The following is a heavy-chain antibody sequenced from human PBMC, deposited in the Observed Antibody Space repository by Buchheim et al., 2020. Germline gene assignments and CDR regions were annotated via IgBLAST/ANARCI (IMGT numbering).Heavy chain of an antibody. Sequence: HLQGSGPGLVRPSQTLSLTCTVSGASINSGGYYWDWVRQPPGKGLEWVGHIYSGGSTYFNPSLKSRVHISVDASNNQISLMLTSVTAADTGTYYCARGSYQTGWRGFSYYSMDVWGQGT. V-gene: IGHV4-39*07. CDR2: IYSGGST. CDR1: GASINSGGYY. D-gene: IGHD6-19*01. CDR3: ARGSYQTGWRGFSYYSMDV. J-gene: IGHJ6*02.